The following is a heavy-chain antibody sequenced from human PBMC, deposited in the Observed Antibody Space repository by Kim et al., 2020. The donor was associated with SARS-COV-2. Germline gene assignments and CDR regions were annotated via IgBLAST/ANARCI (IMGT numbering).Heavy chain of an antibody. V-gene: IGHV3-48*03. D-gene: IGHD3-22*01. Sequence: GGSLRLSCAASGFTFSSYEMNWVRQAPGKGLEWVSYISSSGSTIYYADSVKGRFTISRDNAKNSLYLQMNSLRAEDTAVYYCARDDRRFQLVNGPPYFDYWGQGTLVTVSS. CDR3: ARDDRRFQLVNGPPYFDY. CDR1: GFTFSSYE. J-gene: IGHJ4*02. CDR2: ISSSGSTI.